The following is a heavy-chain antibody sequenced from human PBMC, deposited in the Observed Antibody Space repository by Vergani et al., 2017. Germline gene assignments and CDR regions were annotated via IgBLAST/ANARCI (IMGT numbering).Heavy chain of an antibody. CDR2: IYPGDSDT. CDR1: GYSFTSYW. J-gene: IGHJ3*02. Sequence: EVQLVQSGAEVKKPGESLKLSCKGSGYSFTSYWIGWVRQMPGKGLEWMGIIYPGDSDTRYSPSFQGKVTISADKSISTAYLQWSSLKASDTAMYYCAGSGVVVPAAIGAFDIWGQGTMVTVSS. D-gene: IGHD2-2*01. V-gene: IGHV5-51*01. CDR3: AGSGVVVPAAIGAFDI.